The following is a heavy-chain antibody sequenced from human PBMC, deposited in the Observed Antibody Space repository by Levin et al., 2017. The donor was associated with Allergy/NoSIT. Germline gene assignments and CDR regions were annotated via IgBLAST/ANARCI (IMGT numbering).Heavy chain of an antibody. D-gene: IGHD3-22*01. CDR1: GYTFTNYD. CDR2: MNPNSGNT. V-gene: IGHV1-8*01. CDR3: ARGVASYSDSNAYLYFFDY. Sequence: GESLKISCKASGYTFTNYDINWVRQATGQGLEWVGWMNPNSGNTGYAQKFQGRVTMTRDTSKSSAYMELSSLRSEDTAVFFCARGVASYSDSNAYLYFFDYWGQGTLVTVSS. J-gene: IGHJ4*02.